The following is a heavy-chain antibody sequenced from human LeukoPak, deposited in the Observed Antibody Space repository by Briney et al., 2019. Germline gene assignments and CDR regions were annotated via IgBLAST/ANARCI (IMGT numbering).Heavy chain of an antibody. D-gene: IGHD6-19*01. CDR1: GGTFSSYA. CDR2: MNPNSGNT. V-gene: IGHV1-8*02. J-gene: IGHJ6*02. Sequence: GASVKVSCKASGGTFSSYAISWVRQAPGQGLEWMGWMNPNSGNTGYAQKFQGRVTMTRNTSISTAYMELSSLRSEDTAVYYCARGPQSYSSGWYRPLNYYGMDVWGQGTTVTVSS. CDR3: ARGPQSYSSGWYRPLNYYGMDV.